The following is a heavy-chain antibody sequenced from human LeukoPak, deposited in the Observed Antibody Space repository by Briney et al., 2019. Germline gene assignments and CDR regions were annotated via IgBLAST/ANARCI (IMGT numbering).Heavy chain of an antibody. Sequence: ASVKVSCTASGYTFTSYGISWVRQAPGQGLEWMGWISAYNGNTNYAQKLQGRVTMTTDTSTSTAYMELRSLRSDDTAVYYCARGYSGYDSPQYFDYWGQGTLVTVSS. J-gene: IGHJ4*02. D-gene: IGHD5-12*01. CDR1: GYTFTSYG. CDR3: ARGYSGYDSPQYFDY. V-gene: IGHV1-18*04. CDR2: ISAYNGNT.